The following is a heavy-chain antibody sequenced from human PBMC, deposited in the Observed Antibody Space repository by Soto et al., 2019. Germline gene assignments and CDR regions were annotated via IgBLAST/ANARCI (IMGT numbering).Heavy chain of an antibody. CDR2: INHSGST. Sequence: QVQLQQWGAGLLKPSETLSLTCAVYGGSFSGYYWSWIRQPPGKGLEWMGEINHSGSTNYNPSLKSRVTISVDTSKNQFSLKLSSVTAADTAVYYCARQLPVGAFDIWGQGTMVTVSS. CDR3: ARQLPVGAFDI. V-gene: IGHV4-34*01. J-gene: IGHJ3*02. D-gene: IGHD2-2*01. CDR1: GGSFSGYY.